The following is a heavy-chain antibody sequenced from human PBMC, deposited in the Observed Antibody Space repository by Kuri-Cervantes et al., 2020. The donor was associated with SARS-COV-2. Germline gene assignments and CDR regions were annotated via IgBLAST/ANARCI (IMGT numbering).Heavy chain of an antibody. Sequence: GESLKISCAASGFSLSRYTMNWVRQAPGKALEWVSSISGSGSYIYYADSVKGRFTISKDSGENSLYLHMNSLRGDDTAVYYCARVAGEGPIYYYYMDVWGKGTTVTVSS. CDR2: ISGSGSYI. J-gene: IGHJ6*03. V-gene: IGHV3-21*01. D-gene: IGHD2-21*01. CDR1: GFSLSRYT. CDR3: ARVAGEGPIYYYYMDV.